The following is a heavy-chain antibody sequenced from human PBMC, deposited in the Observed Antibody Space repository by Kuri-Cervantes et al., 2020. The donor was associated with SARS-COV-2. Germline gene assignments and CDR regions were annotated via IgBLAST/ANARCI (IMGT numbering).Heavy chain of an antibody. CDR1: GYTFTGYY. CDR3: ARGMLSSDYFDY. Sequence: TLKLSCKASGYTFTGYYMHWVRQAPGQGLEWMGWSNPNSGGTNYAQKFQGWVTMTRDTSLSTAYLELRRLRSDDTAAYYCARGMLSSDYFDYWGQGTLVTVSS. D-gene: IGHD2-8*01. V-gene: IGHV1-2*04. CDR2: SNPNSGGT. J-gene: IGHJ4*02.